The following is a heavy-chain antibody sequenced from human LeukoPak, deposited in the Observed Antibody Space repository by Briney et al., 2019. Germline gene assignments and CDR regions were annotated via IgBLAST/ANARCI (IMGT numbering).Heavy chain of an antibody. J-gene: IGHJ4*02. CDR1: GGSISSSSYY. CDR2: IYYSGST. CDR3: ARRYLGPSFFDY. V-gene: IGHV4-39*01. D-gene: IGHD7-27*01. Sequence: KPSETLSLTCTVSGGSISSSSYYWGWIRQPPGKGLEWIGSIYYSGSTYYNPSLKSRVTISVDTSKNQFSLKLSSVTAADTAVYYCARRYLGPSFFDYWGQGTLVTVPS.